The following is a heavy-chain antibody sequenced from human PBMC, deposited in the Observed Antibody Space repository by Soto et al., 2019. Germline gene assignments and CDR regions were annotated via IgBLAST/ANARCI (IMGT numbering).Heavy chain of an antibody. Sequence: GGSLRLSCAASGFTFSDYYMSWIRQAPGKGLEWVSYISSSGSTIYYADSVKGRFTISRDNAKNSLYLQMNSLRAEDTAMYYSARGRRWLPARFDYWGQGTLVTVSS. CDR2: ISSSGSTI. D-gene: IGHD5-12*01. CDR1: GFTFSDYY. J-gene: IGHJ4*02. CDR3: ARGRRWLPARFDY. V-gene: IGHV3-11*01.